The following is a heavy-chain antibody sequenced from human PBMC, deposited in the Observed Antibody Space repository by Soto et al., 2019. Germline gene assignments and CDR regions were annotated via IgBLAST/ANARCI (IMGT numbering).Heavy chain of an antibody. CDR3: ARGLVYCSGTTCPRYADY. D-gene: IGHD2-2*01. J-gene: IGHJ4*02. V-gene: IGHV4-34*01. CDR1: GGSFIAYY. Sequence: QVQLQQWGAGLLQPSDTLSLTCGVYGGSFIAYYWNWIREPPANGLEWIGEINYSGSTNYNPSLKSRVAMSVDTSKNQVSLKLSSVTATETDVYYCARGLVYCSGTTCPRYADYWGQGTVVTVSS. CDR2: INYSGST.